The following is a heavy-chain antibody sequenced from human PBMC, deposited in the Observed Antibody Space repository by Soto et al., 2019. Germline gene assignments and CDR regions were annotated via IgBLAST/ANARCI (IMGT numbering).Heavy chain of an antibody. Sequence: EVQLVESGGGLVQPGGSLRLSCAASGFTFSSYWMSWVRQAPGKGLEWVANIKQDGSEKYYVDSVKGRFTISRDNAKNSLYLQMNSLRAEDTAVYYCARDSLYGDHEAGGMDVWGQGTTVTVSS. CDR2: IKQDGSEK. J-gene: IGHJ6*02. CDR1: GFTFSSYW. CDR3: ARDSLYGDHEAGGMDV. D-gene: IGHD4-17*01. V-gene: IGHV3-7*03.